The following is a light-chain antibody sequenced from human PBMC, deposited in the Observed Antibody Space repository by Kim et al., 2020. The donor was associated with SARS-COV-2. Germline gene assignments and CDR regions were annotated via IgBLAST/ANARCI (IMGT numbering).Light chain of an antibody. J-gene: IGLJ1*01. CDR1: SLRNYY. CDR3: NSRDSSGKLNV. Sequence: ALGQTVRSTCQGDSLRNYYASWYHQRPGQAPVVVIYGKNNRPSGIPDRFSGSTSGDTASLSITGAQAEDEADYYCNSRDSSGKLNVFGAGTKVTVL. V-gene: IGLV3-19*01. CDR2: GKN.